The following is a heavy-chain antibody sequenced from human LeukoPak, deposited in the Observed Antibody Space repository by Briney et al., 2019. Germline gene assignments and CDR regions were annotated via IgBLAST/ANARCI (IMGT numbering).Heavy chain of an antibody. V-gene: IGHV3-30*01. CDR2: ISYDGSNK. J-gene: IGHJ5*02. CDR3: ARDRPPLRYFGWPTGWFDP. Sequence: PGRSLRLSCAASGFTFSSYAMHWVRQAPGKGLEWVAVISYDGSNKYYADSVKGRFTISRDNSKNTLYLQMNSLRAEDTAVYYCARDRPPLRYFGWPTGWFDPWGQGTLVTVSS. CDR1: GFTFSSYA. D-gene: IGHD3-9*01.